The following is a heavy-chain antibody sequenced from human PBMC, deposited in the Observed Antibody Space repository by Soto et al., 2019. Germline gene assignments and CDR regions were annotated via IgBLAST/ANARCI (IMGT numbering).Heavy chain of an antibody. CDR1: GYTFTGYY. CDR3: ARDSSDSSGWYWGLESGYWFDP. CDR2: INPNSGGT. J-gene: IGHJ5*02. V-gene: IGHV1-2*02. Sequence: QVQLVQSGAEVKKPGASVKVSCKASGYTFTGYYMHWVRQAPGQGLEWMGWINPNSGGTNYAQKFQGRVTMTRDTSISTAYMELSRLRSDDTAVYYCARDSSDSSGWYWGLESGYWFDPWGQGTLVTVSS. D-gene: IGHD6-19*01.